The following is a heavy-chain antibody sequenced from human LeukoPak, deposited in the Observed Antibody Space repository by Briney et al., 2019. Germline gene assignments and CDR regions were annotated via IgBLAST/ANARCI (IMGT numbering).Heavy chain of an antibody. CDR3: ARDRLQYYYDSSGYYSFDY. Sequence: SETLSLTCTVSGGSISSYYWSWIRQPAGKGLEWIGRIYTSGSTNYNPPLKSRVTMSVDTSKNQFSLKLSSVTAADTAVYYCARDRLQYYYDSSGYYSFDYWGQGTLVTVSS. V-gene: IGHV4-4*07. CDR2: IYTSGST. J-gene: IGHJ4*02. CDR1: GGSISSYY. D-gene: IGHD3-22*01.